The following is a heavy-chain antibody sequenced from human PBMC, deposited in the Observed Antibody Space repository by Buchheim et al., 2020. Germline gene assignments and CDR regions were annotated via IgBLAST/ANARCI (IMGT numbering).Heavy chain of an antibody. CDR2: FRNKANSYTI. D-gene: IGHD2-21*01. CDR3: APHCGSDDNCHCLGC. V-gene: IGHV3-72*01. CDR1: GFIFSDYY. Sequence: EVQLVESGGGLVQPGGSLRLSCTASGFIFSDYYMDWVRQAPGKGPEWIARFRNKANSYTIDYAASVRGRFTVSRDDSKSSVYLQMNSLKTDDTAVYYCAPHCGSDDNCHCLGCWGQGTL. J-gene: IGHJ4*02.